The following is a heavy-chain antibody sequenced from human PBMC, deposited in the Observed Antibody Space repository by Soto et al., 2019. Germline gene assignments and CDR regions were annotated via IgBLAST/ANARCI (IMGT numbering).Heavy chain of an antibody. Sequence: ASVKVSCKASGYTFTGYYIHWVRQAPGQGPEWMGWINPNSGGTNYAQKFQGRVTMTRDTSISTAYMELSRLRSDDTAVYYCARDFRSWRHYYGMDVWGQGTTVTVS. CDR2: INPNSGGT. V-gene: IGHV1-2*02. J-gene: IGHJ6*02. CDR1: GYTFTGYY. CDR3: ARDFRSWRHYYGMDV.